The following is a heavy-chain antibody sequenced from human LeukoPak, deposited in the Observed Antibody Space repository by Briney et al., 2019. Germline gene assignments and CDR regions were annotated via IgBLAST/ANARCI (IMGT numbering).Heavy chain of an antibody. D-gene: IGHD2-2*01. V-gene: IGHV4-34*01. J-gene: IGHJ4*02. CDR1: GGSFSGYY. CDR3: ARCRSTSCPLDY. Sequence: PSETLSLTCAVYGGSFSGYYWSWLRQPPGKGLEWIGEINHSGSTNYNPSLKSRVIISVDTSKNQFSLKLSSVTAADTAVYYCARCRSTSCPLDYWGQGTLVTVSS. CDR2: INHSGST.